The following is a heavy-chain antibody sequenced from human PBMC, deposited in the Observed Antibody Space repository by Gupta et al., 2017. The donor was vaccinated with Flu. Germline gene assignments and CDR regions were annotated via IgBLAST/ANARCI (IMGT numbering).Heavy chain of an antibody. Sequence: EVRLVESGGGLVKPGGSLRISCGASGLNFQNAWMSWVRQAPGKGLELVGRIKSKGDGETTDYAAPVEGRFTISRDDAENTLYLHMKSLKIEDTAVYFCNTAEYYFNSSGYYYFDYWGRGTLVTVSP. V-gene: IGHV3-15*01. J-gene: IGHJ4*02. CDR2: IKSKGDGETT. CDR3: NTAEYYFNSSGYYYFDY. CDR1: GLNFQNAW. D-gene: IGHD3-22*01.